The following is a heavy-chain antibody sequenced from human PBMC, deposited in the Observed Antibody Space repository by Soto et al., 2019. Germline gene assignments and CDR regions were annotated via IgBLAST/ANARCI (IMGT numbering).Heavy chain of an antibody. D-gene: IGHD3-9*01. CDR2: ISGSGGST. CDR3: AADYDILTGLDY. CDR1: GSTFSSYA. Sequence: AASGSTFSSYAMSWVRQAPGKGLEWVSAISGSGGSTYYADSVKGRFTISRDNSKNTLYLQMNSLRAEDTAVYHCAADYDILTGLDYWGQGTLVTVSS. V-gene: IGHV3-23*01. J-gene: IGHJ4*02.